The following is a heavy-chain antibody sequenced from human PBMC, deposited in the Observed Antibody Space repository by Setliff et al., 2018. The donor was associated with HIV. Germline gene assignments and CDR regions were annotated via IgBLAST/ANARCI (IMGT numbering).Heavy chain of an antibody. CDR3: ARDPGGIVATIPDY. J-gene: IGHJ4*02. Sequence: LSLTCAVSGYSLSSGYYWGWIRQPPGKGLEWIGSIYHSGSTYYNPSLKSRVTISVDTSKNQFSLKLSSVTAADTAVYYCARDPGGIVATIPDYWGQGTLVTVSS. CDR2: IYHSGST. CDR1: GYSLSSGYY. D-gene: IGHD5-12*01. V-gene: IGHV4-38-2*02.